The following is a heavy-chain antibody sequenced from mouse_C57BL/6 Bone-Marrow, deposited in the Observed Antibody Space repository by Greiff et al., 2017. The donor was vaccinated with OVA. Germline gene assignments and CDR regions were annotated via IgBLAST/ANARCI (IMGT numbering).Heavy chain of an antibody. CDR2: IDPENGDT. CDR3: TTDDYGGDY. CDR1: GFNIKDDY. J-gene: IGHJ2*01. D-gene: IGHD2-4*01. V-gene: IGHV14-4*01. Sequence: EVQLKESGAELVRPGASVKLSCTASGFNIKDDYMHWVKQRPEQGLEWIGWIDPENGDTEYASKFQGKATITADTSSNTAYLQLSSLTSEDTAVYYCTTDDYGGDYWGQGTTLTVSS.